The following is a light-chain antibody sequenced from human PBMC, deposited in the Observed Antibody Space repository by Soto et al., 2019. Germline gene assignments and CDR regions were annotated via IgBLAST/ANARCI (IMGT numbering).Light chain of an antibody. CDR1: QSVSSSY. Sequence: IVMTQSPATLSVSPGERAPLSCRSSQSVSSSYLAWYQQKPGQAPRLLIYGASSRATGIPDRFSGSGSGTDFTLTISRLESEDFAVYYCQQHGGSPITFGKGTQLEIK. CDR3: QQHGGSPIT. J-gene: IGKJ5*01. V-gene: IGKV3-20*01. CDR2: GAS.